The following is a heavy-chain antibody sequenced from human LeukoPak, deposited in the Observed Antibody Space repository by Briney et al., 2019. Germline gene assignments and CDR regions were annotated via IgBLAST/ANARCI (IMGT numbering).Heavy chain of an antibody. D-gene: IGHD3-22*01. CDR2: ISSSSSTI. CDR1: GFTFSKNW. CDR3: ARGSTYYDSSGQVPFDY. Sequence: PGGSLRLSCVASGFTFSKNWMHWVRQAPGKGLEWVSYISSSSSTIYYADSVKGRFTISSDNAKNSLYLQMNSLRAEDTAVYYCARGSTYYDSSGQVPFDYWGQGTLVTVSS. V-gene: IGHV3-48*01. J-gene: IGHJ4*02.